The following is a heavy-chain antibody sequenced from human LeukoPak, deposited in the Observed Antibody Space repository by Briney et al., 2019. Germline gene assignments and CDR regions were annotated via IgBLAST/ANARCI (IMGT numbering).Heavy chain of an antibody. J-gene: IGHJ5*02. Sequence: ASVKVSCKASGYTFTSYGISWVRQAPGQGLEWMGWISAYNGNTNYAQKLQGRVTMTTDTSTSTAYMELRSLRSDDTAVYYRARSLRKYYDFHDNWFDPWGQGTLVTVSS. V-gene: IGHV1-18*01. D-gene: IGHD3-3*01. CDR1: GYTFTSYG. CDR3: ARSLRKYYDFHDNWFDP. CDR2: ISAYNGNT.